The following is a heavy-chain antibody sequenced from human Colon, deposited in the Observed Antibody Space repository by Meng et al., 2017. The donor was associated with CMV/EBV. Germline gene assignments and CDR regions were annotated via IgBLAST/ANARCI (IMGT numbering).Heavy chain of an antibody. CDR3: ARGGGYSGYDAPFDY. V-gene: IGHV4-31*03. J-gene: IGHJ4*02. Sequence: SETLSLTCTVSGDSISTGTYYWSWIRQHPGKGLEWIGYIYHSRSTSYNPSLKSRQTISVDTSKNQFSLNLTSVTAADTAVYYCARGGGYSGYDAPFDYWGQGTLVTAPQ. CDR2: IYHSRST. CDR1: GDSISTGTYY. D-gene: IGHD5-12*01.